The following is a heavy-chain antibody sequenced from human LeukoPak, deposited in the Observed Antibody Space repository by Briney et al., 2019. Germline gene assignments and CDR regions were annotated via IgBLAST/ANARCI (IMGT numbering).Heavy chain of an antibody. V-gene: IGHV4-34*01. J-gene: IGHJ4*02. D-gene: IGHD2-8*01. Sequence: SETLSLTCAVYGXSFSGYFWTWIRQPPGEGLEWIGEVYHDGVANYNPSLKSRVTISVDTSKNQFSLKVTSVNAADTAVYYCARGDPSCTNGVCRKVFFDSWGQGTLVTVSS. CDR1: GXSFSGYF. CDR2: VYHDGVA. CDR3: ARGDPSCTNGVCRKVFFDS.